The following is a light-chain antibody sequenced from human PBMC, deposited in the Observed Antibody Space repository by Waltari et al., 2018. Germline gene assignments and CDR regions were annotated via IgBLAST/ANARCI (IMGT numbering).Light chain of an antibody. CDR1: QGLVRHYGNTF. Sequence: DVVLTQSPLSLPVTLGQPASISCTSSQGLVRHYGNTFLNWFQQRPGQCPRRLIYKISNRDPGVPDRFSGSGSGTDFTLKISRVEAEDVGVYYCMQHSFWPLTFGGGTKVEIK. CDR2: KIS. J-gene: IGKJ4*01. V-gene: IGKV2-30*02. CDR3: MQHSFWPLT.